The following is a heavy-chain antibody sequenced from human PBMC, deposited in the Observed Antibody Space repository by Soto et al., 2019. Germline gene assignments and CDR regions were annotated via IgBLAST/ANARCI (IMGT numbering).Heavy chain of an antibody. J-gene: IGHJ4*02. CDR2: INHSGST. CDR1: GGSFSGYY. D-gene: IGHD3-22*01. Sequence: SETLSLTCAVYGGSFSGYYWSWIRQPPGKGLEWIGEINHSGSTNYNPSLKSRVTISVDTSKNQFSLKLSSVTAADTAVYYCASPGHGDDSGGYPLNYWGQGTLVTVSS. CDR3: ASPGHGDDSGGYPLNY. V-gene: IGHV4-34*01.